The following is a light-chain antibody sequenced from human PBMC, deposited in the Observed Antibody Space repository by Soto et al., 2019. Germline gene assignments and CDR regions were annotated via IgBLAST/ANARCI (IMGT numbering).Light chain of an antibody. J-gene: IGKJ5*01. CDR2: GAS. V-gene: IGKV3-20*01. Sequence: EIVLTQSHGPLSLSPGEGATLSCRASQSVTRTFLAWYQQKLGQAPRLLIYGASSRATGIPDRFRGSGYGKVFTLNISRLEPEDGAVYFGQQYGSSPNTFGQGTRVEIK. CDR3: QQYGSSPNT. CDR1: QSVTRTF.